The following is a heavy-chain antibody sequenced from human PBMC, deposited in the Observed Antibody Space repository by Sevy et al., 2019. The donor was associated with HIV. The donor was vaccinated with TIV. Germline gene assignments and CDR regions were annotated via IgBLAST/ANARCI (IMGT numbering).Heavy chain of an antibody. CDR1: GYTFTGYY. D-gene: IGHD4-17*01. V-gene: IGHV1-2*02. CDR2: INPNSGGT. CDR3: ARSYGYYGYYYYGMDV. J-gene: IGHJ6*02. Sequence: ASVKVSCKASGYTFTGYYMHWVRQAPGQGLEWMGWINPNSGGTNYAQKFQGRVTMTRDTSISTAYMELSRLRSDDTAVYYCARSYGYYGYYYYGMDVWGQGTTVTVSS.